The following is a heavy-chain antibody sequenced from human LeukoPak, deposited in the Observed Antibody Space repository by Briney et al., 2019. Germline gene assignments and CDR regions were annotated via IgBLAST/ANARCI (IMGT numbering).Heavy chain of an antibody. CDR3: GRTDCSGGSCYSSDN. V-gene: IGHV4-4*07. J-gene: IGHJ4*02. CDR2: FYAIGSA. D-gene: IGHD2-15*01. Sequence: PSETLSLTCTVSGGSISSYYWSWIRQPAGKGLEWIGRFYAIGSATYNPSLKSRVTMSVDTSKNQLSLKVYSVTAADTAVYYCGRTDCSGGSCYSSDNWGQGTLVTVSS. CDR1: GGSISSYY.